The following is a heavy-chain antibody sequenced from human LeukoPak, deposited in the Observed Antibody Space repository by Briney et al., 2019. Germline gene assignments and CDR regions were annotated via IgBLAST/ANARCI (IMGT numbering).Heavy chain of an antibody. Sequence: SQTLSLTYAISGDSVSSNSAAWNWIRQSPSRGLEWLERTYYRSKWYNDYAVSVKSRITINPDTSKNQFSLQLNSVTPEDTAVYYCARDDDLAAAGIYYIWGQGTLVTVSS. CDR3: ARDDDLAAAGIYYI. CDR2: TYYRSKWYN. D-gene: IGHD6-13*01. J-gene: IGHJ4*02. CDR1: GDSVSSNSAA. V-gene: IGHV6-1*01.